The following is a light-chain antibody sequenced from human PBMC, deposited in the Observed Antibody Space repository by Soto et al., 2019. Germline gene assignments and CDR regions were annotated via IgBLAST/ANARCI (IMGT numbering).Light chain of an antibody. CDR3: TSYRKGPLYV. V-gene: IGLV2-14*03. Sequence: QSALTQPASVSGSPGQSITISCTGSTADVPSSNFVSWYQHRPGEGPRLILYDVSHRPSGVSNRFSGSKAGDTASLTISGLQFEDEAEYYCTSYRKGPLYVFGSGTKLTVL. J-gene: IGLJ1*01. CDR1: TADVPSSNF. CDR2: DVS.